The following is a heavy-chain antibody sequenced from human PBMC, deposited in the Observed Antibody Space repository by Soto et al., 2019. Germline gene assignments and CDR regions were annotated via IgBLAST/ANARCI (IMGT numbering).Heavy chain of an antibody. CDR2: MYFGGSF. CDR3: ARSYYDSTGFAVDP. D-gene: IGHD3-22*01. V-gene: IGHV4-4*08. J-gene: IGHJ5*02. CDR1: GAPVSHAY. Sequence: SETLSLTCNVSGAPVSHAYWCWIRHPPGMGLEWIGFMYFGGSFNYNPSLTSRATISVETSKNQFSMKLTSVTASDTAVYYCARSYYDSTGFAVDPWGQGTLVTVS.